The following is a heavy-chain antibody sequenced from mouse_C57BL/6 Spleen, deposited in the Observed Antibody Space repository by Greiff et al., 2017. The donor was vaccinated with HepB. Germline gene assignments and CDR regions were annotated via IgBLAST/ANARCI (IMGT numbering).Heavy chain of an antibody. Sequence: VQLQQSGAELVKPGASVKISCKASGYAFSSYWMNWVKQRPGKGLEWIGQIYPGDGDTNYNGKFKGKATLTADKSSSTAYMQLSSLTSEDSAVYVCARGGSAYYAMDYWGQGTSVTVSS. V-gene: IGHV1-80*01. D-gene: IGHD6-1*01. CDR3: ARGGSAYYAMDY. CDR2: IYPGDGDT. J-gene: IGHJ4*01. CDR1: GYAFSSYW.